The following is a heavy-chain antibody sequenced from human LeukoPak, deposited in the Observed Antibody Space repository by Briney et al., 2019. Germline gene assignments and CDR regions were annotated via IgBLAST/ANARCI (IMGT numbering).Heavy chain of an antibody. D-gene: IGHD3-22*01. V-gene: IGHV3-23*01. CDR3: ASPYRSLGYYFYFDY. CDR2: ISGSDGRA. Sequence: PGGSLRLSCAASGFTFSSYPMSWVRQAPGKGLDWVSGISGSDGRAYYADSVKGRFTISRGNSKNTLYLQMNSLTAEDTAVYYCASPYRSLGYYFYFDYWGQGTLVTVSS. J-gene: IGHJ4*02. CDR1: GFTFSSYP.